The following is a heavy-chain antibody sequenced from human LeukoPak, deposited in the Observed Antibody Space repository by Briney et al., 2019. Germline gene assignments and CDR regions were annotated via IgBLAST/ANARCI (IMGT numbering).Heavy chain of an antibody. CDR3: AKTLAVVRGIFDY. J-gene: IGHJ4*02. D-gene: IGHD2-2*01. Sequence: GGSLRLSCAASGFTFSSYAMSWVRQAPGKGLEWVSAISGSGGSTYYADSVKGRFAISRDNSKNTLYLQMNSLRAEDTAVYYCAKTLAVVRGIFDYWGQGTLVTVSS. CDR1: GFTFSSYA. CDR2: ISGSGGST. V-gene: IGHV3-23*01.